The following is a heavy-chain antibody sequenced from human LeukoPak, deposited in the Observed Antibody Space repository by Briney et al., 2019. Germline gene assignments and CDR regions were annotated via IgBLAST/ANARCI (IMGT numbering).Heavy chain of an antibody. CDR2: IYYSGST. CDR1: GGSISTYY. J-gene: IGHJ4*02. V-gene: IGHV4-59*01. Sequence: SVTLSLTCTVSGGSISTYYWSWIRQPPGKGLEWFGYIYYSGSTNYNPSLKSRVTISVDTSKNQFSLKLSSVTAADTAVYYCARGGWNGGNLLDYWGQGTLVTVSS. D-gene: IGHD4-23*01. CDR3: ARGGWNGGNLLDY.